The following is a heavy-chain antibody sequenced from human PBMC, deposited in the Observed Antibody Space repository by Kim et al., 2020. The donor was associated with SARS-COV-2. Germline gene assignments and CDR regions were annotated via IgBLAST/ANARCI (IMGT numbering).Heavy chain of an antibody. Sequence: VKGRLTTSRDNSKNTLYLQMNSLRADDTAVYYCAKDAPLDYNNYAYLFDFWGQGTLVTVSS. J-gene: IGHJ4*02. V-gene: IGHV3-23*01. D-gene: IGHD4-4*01. CDR3: AKDAPLDYNNYAYLFDF.